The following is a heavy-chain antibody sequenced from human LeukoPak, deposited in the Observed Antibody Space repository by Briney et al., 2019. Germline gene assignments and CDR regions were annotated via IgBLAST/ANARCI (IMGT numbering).Heavy chain of an antibody. J-gene: IGHJ4*02. CDR3: AKSPPGIYYDFYYFDY. Sequence: GGSLRLSCAASGFTFSSYAMSWVRQAPGKGLEWVSAIRGSGGSTYYADSVKGRFTISRDNSKNTLYLQMNSLRAEDTAVYYCAKSPPGIYYDFYYFDYWGQGTLVTVSS. CDR2: IRGSGGST. D-gene: IGHD3-22*01. V-gene: IGHV3-23*01. CDR1: GFTFSSYA.